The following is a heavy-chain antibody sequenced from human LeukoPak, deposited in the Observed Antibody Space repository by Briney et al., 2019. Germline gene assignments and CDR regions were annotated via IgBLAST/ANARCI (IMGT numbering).Heavy chain of an antibody. CDR2: ISWNSGNI. V-gene: IGHV3-9*01. J-gene: IGHJ6*04. D-gene: IGHD3-3*01. Sequence: PGGSLRLSCAASGFTFDDYAMPWVRQPPGKGLEWVSGISWNSGNIGYADSVKGRFTISRDNAKNSVSLQMDGLRAEDTAVYHCVRESDVWSGPGIGRPLDVWGKGTTVTVSS. CDR3: VRESDVWSGPGIGRPLDV. CDR1: GFTFDDYA.